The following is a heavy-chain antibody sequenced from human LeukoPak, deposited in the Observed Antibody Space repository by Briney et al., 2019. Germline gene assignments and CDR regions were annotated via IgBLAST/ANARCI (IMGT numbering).Heavy chain of an antibody. V-gene: IGHV3-33*01. CDR2: MCNDGNKK. CDR1: GFTFNDVG. D-gene: IGHD2-2*01. Sequence: GGSRTLSWAAAGFTFNDVGMGWVRQAQGRGREWVAFMCNDGNKKKYGDSGKGRFTISRDNSKNTLYLQMKSLRAEDTAVYYCARMRGELVVAAAIFDVMGVWGQGTTVTVSS. J-gene: IGHJ6*02. CDR3: ARMRGELVVAAAIFDVMGV.